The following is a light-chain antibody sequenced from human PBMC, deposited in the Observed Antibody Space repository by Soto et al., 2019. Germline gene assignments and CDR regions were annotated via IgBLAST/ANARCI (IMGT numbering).Light chain of an antibody. CDR1: QSVSSSY. J-gene: IGKJ1*01. Sequence: IVLTQSPGTLSLSPGERATLSCRASQSVSSSYLAWYQQKPGQAPRPLIYGASMRAIGIPDRFSGGGSGTDFTLTISRLEPEDFAVYYCQQYCSSPWTFGQGTKVDSK. V-gene: IGKV3-20*01. CDR2: GAS. CDR3: QQYCSSPWT.